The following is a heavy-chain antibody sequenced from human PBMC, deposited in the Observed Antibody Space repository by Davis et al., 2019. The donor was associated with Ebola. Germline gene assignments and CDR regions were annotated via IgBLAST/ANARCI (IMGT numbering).Heavy chain of an antibody. Sequence: GGSLRLSCAASGFTFSSYAMSWVRQAPGKGLEWVSAISGSGGSTYYADSVKGRFTISRDNAKNSLYLQMNSLRAEDTAVYYCARDRISGGDCWDWGQGTLVTVSS. CDR3: ARDRISGGDCWD. J-gene: IGHJ4*02. CDR1: GFTFSSYA. D-gene: IGHD2-21*01. CDR2: ISGSGGST. V-gene: IGHV3-23*01.